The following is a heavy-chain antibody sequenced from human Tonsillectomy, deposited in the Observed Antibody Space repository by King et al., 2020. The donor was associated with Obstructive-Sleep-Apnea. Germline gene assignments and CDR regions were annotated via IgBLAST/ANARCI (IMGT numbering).Heavy chain of an antibody. CDR3: AKDGSGSGGPYNWFDP. J-gene: IGHJ5*02. CDR2: LWDDGSNK. CDR1: GFTFGTYG. Sequence: VQLVESGGGVVPPGRSLRLSCAASGFTFGTYGMHWVRQAPGKGLEWVAGLWDDGSNKNYADSVKGRFTISRDNSKNTLYLEMNSLRAKDTAIYYCAKDGSGSGGPYNWFDPWGQGTLVTVSS. V-gene: IGHV3-33*06. D-gene: IGHD3-10*01.